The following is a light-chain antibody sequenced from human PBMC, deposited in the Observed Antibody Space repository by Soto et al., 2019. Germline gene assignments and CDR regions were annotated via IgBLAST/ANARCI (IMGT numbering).Light chain of an antibody. CDR1: QSISSW. CDR3: QKYGNSAWK. V-gene: IGKV1-5*01. Sequence: DIQTTPSPSTLSASVVYIFTITCLASQSISSWVAWYQQKPGKAPKLLIYAASSLQSGVPSRFSGSGSGTDFTLTISRLEPEDFAVYYCQKYGNSAWKCGQGNTGAIK. CDR2: AAS. J-gene: IGKJ1*01.